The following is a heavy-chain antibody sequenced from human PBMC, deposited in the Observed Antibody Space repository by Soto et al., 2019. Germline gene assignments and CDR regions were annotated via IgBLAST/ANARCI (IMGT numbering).Heavy chain of an antibody. Sequence: QVQLQQWGAGLLKPSEPLSLTCAGYGGSFSGYYWSWIRQPPGKGLEWIGEINHSGSTNYNPSLKSRVTLSVDTSKTQFSLKLSSVIAADTAVYYCARGGYCSSTSFLRLPDYWGQGTLVTVSS. J-gene: IGHJ4*02. CDR2: INHSGST. CDR1: GGSFSGYY. V-gene: IGHV4-34*01. D-gene: IGHD2-2*01. CDR3: ARGGYCSSTSFLRLPDY.